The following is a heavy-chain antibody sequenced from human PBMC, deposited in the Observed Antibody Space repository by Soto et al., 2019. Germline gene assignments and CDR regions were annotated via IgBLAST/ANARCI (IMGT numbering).Heavy chain of an antibody. V-gene: IGHV3-30*19. CDR2: TSYDGSDK. Sequence: QAQLVESGGGVVQPGTSLRVSCVGSGFTFRSYVIHWVRQAPGKGLEWVALTSYDGSDKYYDDSVRGRFTISRDNSRNTVDLQMDSLRLEDTALYYCARWGTTGGLDVWGQGTLVSVSS. CDR1: GFTFRSYV. J-gene: IGHJ1*01. D-gene: IGHD3-16*01. CDR3: ARWGTTGGLDV.